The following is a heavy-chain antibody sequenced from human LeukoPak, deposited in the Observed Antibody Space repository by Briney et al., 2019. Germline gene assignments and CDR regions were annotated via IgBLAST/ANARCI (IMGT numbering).Heavy chain of an antibody. J-gene: IGHJ6*04. CDR1: GGSFSSGSYY. Sequence: SETLSLACTVSGGSFSSGSYYWSWIRQPPGTGLEWIGYTYYSGSTNYNPSLKSRVTISVDTSKNQFSLKLSSVTAADTAVYYCARDRRAMVRGVPFNYGMDVWGKGTTVTVSS. V-gene: IGHV4-61*01. CDR3: ARDRRAMVRGVPFNYGMDV. CDR2: TYYSGST. D-gene: IGHD3-10*01.